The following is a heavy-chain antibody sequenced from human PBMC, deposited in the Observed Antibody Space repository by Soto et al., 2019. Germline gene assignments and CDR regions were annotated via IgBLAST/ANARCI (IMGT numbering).Heavy chain of an antibody. CDR3: AKTSWGLSTFDY. V-gene: IGHV3-23*01. CDR1: GFIFSSYA. D-gene: IGHD3-16*02. CDR2: ISGSGGST. Sequence: EVQLLESGGGLVQPGGSLRLSCAASGFIFSSYAMSWVRQAPGKGLEWVSAISGSGGSTYYADSVKGRFTISRDNSKNTLYLQMNSLRAEDTAVYYCAKTSWGLSTFDYWGQGTLVTVSS. J-gene: IGHJ4*02.